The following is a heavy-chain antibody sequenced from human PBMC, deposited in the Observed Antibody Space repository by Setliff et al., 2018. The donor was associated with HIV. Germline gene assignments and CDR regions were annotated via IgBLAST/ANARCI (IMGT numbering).Heavy chain of an antibody. V-gene: IGHV4-4*07. Sequence: SETLSLTCTVSDSGTYYWSWIRQPAGKGLEWIGRVSSRGDTNYNPSLKSRVTMSVDTSKNQFSLKLTSVTASDTAVYYCARVSCSSWYPIPRYYYYSMDVWGNGTTVTVSS. CDR2: VSSRGDT. J-gene: IGHJ6*03. CDR3: ARVSCSSWYPIPRYYYYSMDV. CDR1: DSGTYY. D-gene: IGHD6-13*01.